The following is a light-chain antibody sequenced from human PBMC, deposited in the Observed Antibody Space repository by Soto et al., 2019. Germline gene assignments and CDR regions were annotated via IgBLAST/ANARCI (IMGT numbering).Light chain of an antibody. J-gene: IGLJ1*01. Sequence: QSVLTQPPSVSAAPGQKVTISCSGSSSNIGNNYVSWYQQLPGTAPKLLIYDNNKRPSGIPDRFSGSKSGTSATLGITGLQTGDEADYYCGTWDSSLSAHVFGTGTKLTVL. CDR1: SSNIGNNY. V-gene: IGLV1-51*01. CDR2: DNN. CDR3: GTWDSSLSAHV.